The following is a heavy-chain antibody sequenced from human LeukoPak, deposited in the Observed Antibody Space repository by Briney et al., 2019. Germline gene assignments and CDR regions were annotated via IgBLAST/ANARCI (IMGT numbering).Heavy chain of an antibody. V-gene: IGHV4-39*01. CDR3: ARHFSNGWVYYYGMDV. J-gene: IGHJ6*02. CDR1: GGSISSDSYY. CDR2: IYYSGST. D-gene: IGHD6-19*01. Sequence: SETLSLTCTVSGGSISSDSYYWGWIRQPPGKGLQWIGSIYYSGSTYYSSSLKSRVTMSVDTSKNPFSLKLSSVTAADTAVYYCARHFSNGWVYYYGMDVWGQGTTVTVSS.